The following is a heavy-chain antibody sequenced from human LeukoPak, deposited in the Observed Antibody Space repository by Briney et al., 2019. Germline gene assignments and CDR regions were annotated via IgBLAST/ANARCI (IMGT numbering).Heavy chain of an antibody. CDR1: GLTFSNYW. Sequence: GGSLRLSCAASGLTFSNYWMSWVRQAPGKGLEWVANIKQDGGEKNYVDSVEGRFTVSRDNAKNSLYLQMNSLRAEDTAVYYCARRGAALDYWGQGTLVTVSS. CDR2: IKQDGGEK. J-gene: IGHJ4*02. D-gene: IGHD3-10*01. CDR3: ARRGAALDY. V-gene: IGHV3-7*01.